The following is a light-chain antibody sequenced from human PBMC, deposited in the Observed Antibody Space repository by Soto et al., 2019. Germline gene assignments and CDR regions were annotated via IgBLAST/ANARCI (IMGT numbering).Light chain of an antibody. CDR1: SSDVGGYNF. V-gene: IGLV2-8*01. Sequence: QSVLTQPPSASGSPGQSVTISCTGTSSDVGGYNFVSWFQQHPGEAPKLMIYEVTERPSGVPDRFSGSKSGNTASLTVSGLQAEDEADYYCSSYAGSNNYVFGTGTKVTVL. CDR2: EVT. CDR3: SSYAGSNNYV. J-gene: IGLJ1*01.